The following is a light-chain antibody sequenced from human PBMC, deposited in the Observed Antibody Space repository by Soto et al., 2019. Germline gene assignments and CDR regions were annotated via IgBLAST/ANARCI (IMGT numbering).Light chain of an antibody. Sequence: EIAMTQSKATLSVSPGERATLSCRASQSVSSNLAWYQQKPGQAPRLLIYGASTRATGIPARFSGSGSGTEFTLTISSLQSEDFAVYYCQQYNKWPPFGQGAKV. J-gene: IGKJ1*01. CDR2: GAS. CDR3: QQYNKWPP. V-gene: IGKV3-15*01. CDR1: QSVSSN.